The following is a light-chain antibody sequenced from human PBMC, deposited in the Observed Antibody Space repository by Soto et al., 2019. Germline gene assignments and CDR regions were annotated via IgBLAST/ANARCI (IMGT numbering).Light chain of an antibody. J-gene: IGLJ1*01. CDR1: SSDVGGYNY. Sequence: QSAPTQPASVSGSPGQSITISCTGTSSDVGGYNYVSWYQQQSGKAPKLMIHEVSNRPSGVSNRFSGSKSGNTASLTISGLQAEDEADYYCSSYTSSRAYVFGIGTKLTVL. CDR3: SSYTSSRAYV. V-gene: IGLV2-14*01. CDR2: EVS.